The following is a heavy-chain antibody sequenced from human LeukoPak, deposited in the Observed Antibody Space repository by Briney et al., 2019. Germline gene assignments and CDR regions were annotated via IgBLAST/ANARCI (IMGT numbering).Heavy chain of an antibody. Sequence: GSLRLSCAASGFTFSDYYMTWIRQAPGKGLEWIGSIYYSGSTYYNPSLKSRVTISVDTSKNQFSLKLSSVTAADTAVYYCARGVAVAGMADYWGQGTLVTVSS. V-gene: IGHV4-38-2*01. D-gene: IGHD6-19*01. CDR2: IYYSGST. CDR3: ARGVAVAGMADY. CDR1: GFTFSDYY. J-gene: IGHJ4*02.